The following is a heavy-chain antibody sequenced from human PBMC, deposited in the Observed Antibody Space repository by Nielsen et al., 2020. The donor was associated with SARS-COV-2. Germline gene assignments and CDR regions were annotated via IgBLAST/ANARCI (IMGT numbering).Heavy chain of an antibody. J-gene: IGHJ4*02. CDR3: AKIGDGYYYGSGSYAPFDY. V-gene: IGHV3-30*18. Sequence: GESLKISCAASGFTFSSYGMHWVRQAPGKGLEWVAVISYDGSNKYYADSVKGRFTISRDNSKNTLYLQMNSLRAEDTAVYYCAKIGDGYYYGSGSYAPFDYWGQGTLVTVSS. CDR1: GFTFSSYG. D-gene: IGHD3-10*01. CDR2: ISYDGSNK.